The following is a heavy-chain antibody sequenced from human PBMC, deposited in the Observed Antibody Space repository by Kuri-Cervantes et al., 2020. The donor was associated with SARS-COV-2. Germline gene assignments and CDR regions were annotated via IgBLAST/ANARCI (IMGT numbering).Heavy chain of an antibody. V-gene: IGHV1-3*01. D-gene: IGHD1-20*01. Sequence: ASVKVSCKVSGYTLTELSMHWVRQAPGQRLEWMGWINAGNGNTKYSQKFQGRVTITRDTSASTAYMELSSLRSEDTAVYYCARATLDITGTAPNDYWGQGTLVTVSS. J-gene: IGHJ4*02. CDR1: GYTLTELS. CDR2: INAGNGNT. CDR3: ARATLDITGTAPNDY.